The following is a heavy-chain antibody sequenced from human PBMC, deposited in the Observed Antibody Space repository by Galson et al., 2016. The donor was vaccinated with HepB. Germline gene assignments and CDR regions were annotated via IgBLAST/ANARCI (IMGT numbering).Heavy chain of an antibody. V-gene: IGHV3-21*01. CDR2: ISSNGDFI. CDR1: GISFSTFS. J-gene: IGHJ6*02. Sequence: SLRLSCAASGISFSTFSMNWVRQAPGQGLEWLSSISSNGDFINYADSVKGRFTISRDNAKNSLYLQMNSLRDEDTAVYYCARGWSYYYYYGMDVWGQGTTVTVSS. D-gene: IGHD3-3*01. CDR3: ARGWSYYYYYGMDV.